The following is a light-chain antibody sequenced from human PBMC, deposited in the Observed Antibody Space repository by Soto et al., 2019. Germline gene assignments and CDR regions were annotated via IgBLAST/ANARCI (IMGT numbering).Light chain of an antibody. V-gene: IGKV1D-13*01. Sequence: AIQLTQSPSSLSASVGDRVTITCRASQGISSALAWYQQKPGKAPKSLIYDASSLESGVPSRFSGSGSGTDFTLTISSLQPEDFATYYCQQFNNALTFGGGTKVEIK. CDR2: DAS. J-gene: IGKJ4*01. CDR1: QGISSA. CDR3: QQFNNALT.